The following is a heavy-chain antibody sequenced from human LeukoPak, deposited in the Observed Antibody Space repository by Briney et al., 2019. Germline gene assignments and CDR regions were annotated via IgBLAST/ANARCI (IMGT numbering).Heavy chain of an antibody. V-gene: IGHV1-69*13. CDR1: GGTFSSYA. CDR3: ARTGKMTVPAAKVDAFDI. D-gene: IGHD2-2*01. J-gene: IGHJ3*02. Sequence: SVKVSCKASGGTFSSYAISWVRQAPGQGLEWMGGTIPIFGTANYAQKFQGRVTITADESTSTAYMELSSLRSEDTAVYYCARTGKMTVPAAKVDAFDIWGQGTMVTVSS. CDR2: TIPIFGTA.